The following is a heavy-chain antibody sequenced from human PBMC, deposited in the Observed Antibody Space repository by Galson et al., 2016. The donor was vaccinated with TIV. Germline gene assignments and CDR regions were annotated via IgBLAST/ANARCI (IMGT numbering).Heavy chain of an antibody. D-gene: IGHD3-9*01. CDR2: IDPDSGTT. V-gene: IGHV1-2*04. CDR1: GFTFIGYY. CDR3: ALVTPHIFN. Sequence: SVKVSCKASGFTFIGYYIHWVRQAPGQGLEWMGWIDPDSGTTNYAQKFQGWVTMTRDTSVATASMELSRLTSEDTAVYYCALVTPHIFNWGQGTLVTVAS. J-gene: IGHJ4*02.